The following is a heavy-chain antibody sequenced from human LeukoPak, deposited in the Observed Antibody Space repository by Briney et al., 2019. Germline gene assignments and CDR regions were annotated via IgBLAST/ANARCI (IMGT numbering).Heavy chain of an antibody. D-gene: IGHD5-12*01. Sequence: ASVKVSCKASGYTFTGYYMNWVRQAPGQGLEWMGIINPSGGSTSYAQKFQGRVTVTRDTSTSTVYMELSSLRSEDTAMYYCAREGEIGYDLSDYWGQGTLVTVSS. CDR2: INPSGGST. J-gene: IGHJ4*02. CDR3: AREGEIGYDLSDY. V-gene: IGHV1-46*01. CDR1: GYTFTGYY.